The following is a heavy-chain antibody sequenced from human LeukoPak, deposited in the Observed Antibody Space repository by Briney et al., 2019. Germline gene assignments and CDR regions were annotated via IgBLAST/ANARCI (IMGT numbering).Heavy chain of an antibody. CDR2: ITGSGDKI. CDR1: GFTFSSYA. Sequence: PGGSLRLSCAASGFTFSSYAMSWVRQVPGKGLEWVSAITGSGDKIYHADSVRGRFTISRDNSKNTVHLQMNSLRAEDTAVYYCAKRLVGSSGRYNIDSWGEGTLVTVSS. CDR3: AKRLVGSSGRYNIDS. J-gene: IGHJ4*02. D-gene: IGHD6-19*01. V-gene: IGHV3-23*01.